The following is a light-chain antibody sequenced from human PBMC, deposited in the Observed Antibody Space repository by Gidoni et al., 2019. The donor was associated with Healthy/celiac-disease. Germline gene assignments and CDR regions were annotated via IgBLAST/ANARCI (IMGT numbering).Light chain of an antibody. Sequence: QSALTQPAPVAGSPGQSITISCTGTSSDAGGYNYVSWYQQHPGKAPKLMIYEVSYRPPWVSTRFTGSKSCNTASLTSSGLQAEDEADYYCSSYTSSSTLVFGGGTKLTVL. J-gene: IGLJ2*01. CDR3: SSYTSSSTLV. V-gene: IGLV2-14*01. CDR2: EVS. CDR1: SSDAGGYNY.